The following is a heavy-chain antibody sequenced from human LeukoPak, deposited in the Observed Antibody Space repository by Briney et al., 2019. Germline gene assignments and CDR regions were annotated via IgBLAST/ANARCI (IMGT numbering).Heavy chain of an antibody. CDR1: GGSISSGGYY. V-gene: IGHV4-61*08. D-gene: IGHD3-22*01. J-gene: IGHJ4*02. Sequence: SETLSLTCTVSGGSISSGGYYWSWIRQHPGKGLEWIGYIYYSGGTYYNPSLKSRVTISVDTSKNQFSLKLSSVTAADTAVYYCARTPGSSGCYFDYWGQGTLVTVSS. CDR3: ARTPGSSGCYFDY. CDR2: IYYSGGT.